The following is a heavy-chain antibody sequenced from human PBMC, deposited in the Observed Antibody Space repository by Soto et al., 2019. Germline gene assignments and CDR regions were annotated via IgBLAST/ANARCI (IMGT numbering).Heavy chain of an antibody. V-gene: IGHV3-30*18. CDR3: AKDLYSSGWPHYYGMDV. J-gene: IGHJ6*02. D-gene: IGHD6-19*01. CDR2: ISYDGSNK. Sequence: GGSLRLSCAASGFTFSSYGMHWVRQAPGKGLEWVAVISYDGSNKYYADSVKGRFTISRDNSKNTLYLQMNSLRAEDTAVYYCAKDLYSSGWPHYYGMDVWGQGTTVTVSS. CDR1: GFTFSSYG.